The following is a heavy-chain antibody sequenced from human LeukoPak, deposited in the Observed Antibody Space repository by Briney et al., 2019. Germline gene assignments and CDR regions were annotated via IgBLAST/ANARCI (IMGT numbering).Heavy chain of an antibody. CDR3: ARGHSYGHDY. D-gene: IGHD5-18*01. CDR2: INPNNDGA. V-gene: IGHV1-2*06. CDR1: GDAFSGYC. J-gene: IGHJ4*02. Sequence: ASVKVSCKASGDAFSGYCMHWVRQAPGQGLEWMGRINPNNDGASYAQKFQGRVTMTRDTSISTAYMELSRLASDDTAVYYCARGHSYGHDYWGQGTLVTVSS.